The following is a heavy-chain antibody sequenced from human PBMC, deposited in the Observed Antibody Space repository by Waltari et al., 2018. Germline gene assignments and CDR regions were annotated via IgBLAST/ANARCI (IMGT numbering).Heavy chain of an antibody. V-gene: IGHV4-39*01. J-gene: IGHJ4*02. CDR3: ARLYCSSTSCYRAFDY. D-gene: IGHD2-2*01. CDR1: GGSISSSSYY. Sequence: QLQLQESGPGLVKPSETLSLTCTVSGGSISSSSYYWGWIRQPPGKGLEWIGSIYYSGSTYDNPSLKSRVTISVDTSKNQFSLKLSSVTAADTAVYYCARLYCSSTSCYRAFDYWGQGTLVTVSS. CDR2: IYYSGST.